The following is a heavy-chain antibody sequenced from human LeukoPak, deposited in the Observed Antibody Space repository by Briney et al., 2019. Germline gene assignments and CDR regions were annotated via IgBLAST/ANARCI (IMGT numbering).Heavy chain of an antibody. D-gene: IGHD1-26*01. CDR3: ATAAKWELLRYYFDY. CDR1: GGTFGSYA. Sequence: GSSVKVSCKASGGTFGSYAISWVRQAPGQGLEWMGGIIPIFGTAIYAQKFQGRVTMTEDTSTDTAYMELSSLRSEGTAVYYCATAAKWELLRYYFDYWGQGTLVTVSS. CDR2: IIPIFGTA. V-gene: IGHV1-69*06. J-gene: IGHJ4*02.